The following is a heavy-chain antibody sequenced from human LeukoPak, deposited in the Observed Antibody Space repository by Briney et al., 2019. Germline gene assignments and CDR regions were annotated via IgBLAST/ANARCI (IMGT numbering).Heavy chain of an antibody. D-gene: IGHD3-16*02. CDR2: MNPNSGNT. CDR3: ARSLYVWGSYRYGPVLAWGY. J-gene: IGHJ4*02. CDR1: GYTFTSYD. Sequence: GASVKVSCKASGYTFTSYDINWVRQATGQGLEWMGWMNPNSGNTGYAQKFQGRVTMTRNTSISTAYMELSSLRSEDTAVYYCARSLYVWGSYRYGPVLAWGYWGQGTLVTVSS. V-gene: IGHV1-8*01.